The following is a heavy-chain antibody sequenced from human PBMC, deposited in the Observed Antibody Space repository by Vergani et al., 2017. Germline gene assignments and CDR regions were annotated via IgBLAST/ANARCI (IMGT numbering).Heavy chain of an antibody. Sequence: EVQLLEPGGGLVQPGGSLRLTCAASEFTFSNYAMNWVRQAPGKGLEWVSGISGSGVSAYYTDSVKGRFTISRDNSKNMLFLQMNNLRTEDTAIYYCAKQYFVSGNYLFDYWGQGTLVTVSS. J-gene: IGHJ4*02. CDR3: AKQYFVSGNYLFDY. V-gene: IGHV3-23*01. CDR2: ISGSGVSA. D-gene: IGHD3-10*01. CDR1: EFTFSNYA.